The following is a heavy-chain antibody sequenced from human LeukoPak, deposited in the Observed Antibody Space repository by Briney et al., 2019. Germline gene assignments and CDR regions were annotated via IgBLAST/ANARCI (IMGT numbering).Heavy chain of an antibody. V-gene: IGHV3-53*01. D-gene: IGHD6-13*01. CDR2: IYSGGST. CDR1: GFTVSSNY. J-gene: IGHJ4*02. Sequence: GGSLRLSCAASGFTVSSNYMSWVRQAPGKGLEWVSVIYSGGSTYYADSVKGRFTISRDNSKNTLYLQMNSLRAEDTAVYYCARGSIAAAGTPDYWGQGTLVTVSS. CDR3: ARGSIAAAGTPDY.